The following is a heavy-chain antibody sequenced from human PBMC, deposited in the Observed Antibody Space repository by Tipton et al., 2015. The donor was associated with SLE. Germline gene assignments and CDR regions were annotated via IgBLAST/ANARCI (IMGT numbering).Heavy chain of an antibody. J-gene: IGHJ6*02. D-gene: IGHD6-19*01. Sequence: SLRLSCAASGFTFSSYWMHWVRQAPGKGLVWVSRINSDGSSTSYADSVKGRFTISRDNAKNTLYLQMNSLRAEDTAVYYCAKDVAGEGDYYYYYGMDVWGQGPTVTVSS. V-gene: IGHV3-74*01. CDR2: INSDGSST. CDR1: GFTFSSYW. CDR3: AKDVAGEGDYYYYYGMDV.